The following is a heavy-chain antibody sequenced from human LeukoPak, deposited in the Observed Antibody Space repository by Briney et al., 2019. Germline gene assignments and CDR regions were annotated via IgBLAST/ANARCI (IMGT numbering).Heavy chain of an antibody. V-gene: IGHV4-59*12. CDR3: ARDANYGSGSYYLSNYYYMDV. J-gene: IGHJ6*03. Sequence: SETLSLTCTVSGGSTSSYYWSWIRQPPGKGLEWIGSIYYSGSTYYNPSLKSRVTISVDTSKNQFSLKLSSVTAADTAVYYCARDANYGSGSYYLSNYYYMDVWGKGTTVTVSS. D-gene: IGHD3-10*01. CDR1: GGSTSSYY. CDR2: IYYSGST.